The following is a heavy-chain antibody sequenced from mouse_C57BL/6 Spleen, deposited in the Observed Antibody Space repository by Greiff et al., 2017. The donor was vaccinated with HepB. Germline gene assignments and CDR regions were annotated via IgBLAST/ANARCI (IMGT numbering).Heavy chain of an antibody. J-gene: IGHJ4*01. CDR3: ARGGNYPYYYAMDY. CDR1: GYTFTSYW. V-gene: IGHV1-55*01. CDR2: IYPGSGST. D-gene: IGHD2-1*01. Sequence: VKLQQPGAELVKPGASVKMSCKASGYTFTSYWITWVKQRPGQGLEWIGDIYPGSGSTNYNEKFKSKATLTVDTSSSTAYMQLSSLTSEDSAVYYSARGGNYPYYYAMDYWGQGTSVTVSS.